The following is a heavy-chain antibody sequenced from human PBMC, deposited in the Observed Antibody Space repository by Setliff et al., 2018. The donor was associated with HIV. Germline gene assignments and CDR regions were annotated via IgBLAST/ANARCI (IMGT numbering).Heavy chain of an antibody. CDR2: IIPIFGTA. J-gene: IGHJ4*02. Sequence: GASVKVSCKASGGTFSNYAISWVRQAPGQGLEWMGGIIPIFGTANYAQKFQGRVTITADKSTSTAYMELSSLRSEDTAVYYCARDYPRLGYSYGPNYFDYWGQGTLVTVSS. D-gene: IGHD5-18*01. CDR1: GGTFSNYA. V-gene: IGHV1-69*06. CDR3: ARDYPRLGYSYGPNYFDY.